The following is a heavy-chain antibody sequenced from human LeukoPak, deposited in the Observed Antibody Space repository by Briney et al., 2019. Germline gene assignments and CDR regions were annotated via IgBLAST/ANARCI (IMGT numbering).Heavy chain of an antibody. CDR2: IKSGGST. V-gene: IGHV3-23*01. J-gene: IGHJ4*02. D-gene: IGHD1-1*01. CDR3: AKGAWNDF. Sequence: PGGSLRLSCAASGFTFSTYDMSWVRQAPGKGLEWDSTIKSGGSTYYADSVKGRFTISRDNSKNTLYLQMDSLRAADTAVYYCAKGAWNDFWGQGTLVAVSS. CDR1: GFTFSTYD.